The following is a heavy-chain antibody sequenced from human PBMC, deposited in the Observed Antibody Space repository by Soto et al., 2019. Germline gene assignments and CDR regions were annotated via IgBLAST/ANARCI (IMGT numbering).Heavy chain of an antibody. Sequence: QLQLQESGPGLVKPSETLSLTCTVSGGSISSSSYYWGWIRQPSGKGLEWIGSIYYSGSTYYNPTLKSRVTTSVDTSKNQFSLQLSSVTAADTAVYYCASSYGDYVSYWGQGTLVTVSS. CDR1: GGSISSSSYY. J-gene: IGHJ4*02. V-gene: IGHV4-39*01. D-gene: IGHD4-17*01. CDR3: ASSYGDYVSY. CDR2: IYYSGST.